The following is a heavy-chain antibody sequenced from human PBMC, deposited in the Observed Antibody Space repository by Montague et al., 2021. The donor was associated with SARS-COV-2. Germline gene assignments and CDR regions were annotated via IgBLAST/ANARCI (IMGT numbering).Heavy chain of an antibody. D-gene: IGHD2-21*01. Sequence: TLSLTCTVSGGSITSGGYYWTWIRQHPGKGLEWIGYIYHTGSTYYNPSLQSRLRTSVDTSKNEFSLTLTSVTAADTAIYYCARDRGWGSRGAGYIELGGRGTLGTVSS. CDR1: GGSITSGGYY. CDR2: IYHTGST. V-gene: IGHV4-31*03. J-gene: IGHJ2*01. CDR3: ARDRGWGSRGAGYIEL.